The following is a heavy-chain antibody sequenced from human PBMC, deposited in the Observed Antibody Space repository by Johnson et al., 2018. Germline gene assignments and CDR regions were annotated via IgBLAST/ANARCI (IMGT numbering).Heavy chain of an antibody. V-gene: IGHV3-66*02. CDR1: GFTFSSYS. J-gene: IGHJ6*02. CDR3: GRGIGGRGYYYYGMDV. CDR2: IYSGGST. D-gene: IGHD1-1*01. Sequence: VQLVESGGGLVKPGGSLRLSCAASGFTFSSYSMNWVRQAPGKGLEWVSVIYSGGSTYYADSVKGQFTISRDNSKNPLYLQMKSLRAEDTAVYYCGRGIGGRGYYYYGMDVWGQGTTVTVSS.